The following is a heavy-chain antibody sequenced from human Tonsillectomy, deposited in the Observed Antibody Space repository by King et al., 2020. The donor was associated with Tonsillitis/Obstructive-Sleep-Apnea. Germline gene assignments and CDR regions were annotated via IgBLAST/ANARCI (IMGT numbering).Heavy chain of an antibody. D-gene: IGHD6-6*01. CDR1: GFTFDDYT. J-gene: IGHJ6*03. V-gene: IGHV3-43*01. CDR2: ISWDGGST. CDR3: AKDSIAAPGGYMDV. Sequence: VQLVESGGVVVQPGGSLRLSCAASGFTFDDYTMHWVRQAPGKGLEWVSLISWDGGSTYYADSVKGRFTISRDNSKNSLYLQMNSLRTEETALYYCAKDSIAAPGGYMDVWGKGTTVTVSS.